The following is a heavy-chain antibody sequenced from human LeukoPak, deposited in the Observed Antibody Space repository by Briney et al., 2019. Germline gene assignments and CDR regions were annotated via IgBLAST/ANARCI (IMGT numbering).Heavy chain of an antibody. D-gene: IGHD3-22*01. Sequence: GRSLRLSCAASGFTFDDYAMHWVRQAPGKGLEWVSGISWNSGSIGYADSVKGRFTISRDNAKNSLYLQMNSLRAEDTALYYCAKDSSHYYDSSGYQDYWGQGTLVTVSS. CDR2: ISWNSGSI. V-gene: IGHV3-9*01. CDR1: GFTFDDYA. J-gene: IGHJ4*02. CDR3: AKDSSHYYDSSGYQDY.